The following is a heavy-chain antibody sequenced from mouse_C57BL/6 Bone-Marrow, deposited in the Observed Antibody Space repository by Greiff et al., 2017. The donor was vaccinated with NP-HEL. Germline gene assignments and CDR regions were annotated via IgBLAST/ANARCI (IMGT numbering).Heavy chain of an antibody. V-gene: IGHV5-4*01. J-gene: IGHJ3*01. Sequence: EVHLVESGGGLVKPGGSLKLSCAASGFTFSSYAMSWVRQTPEKRLEWVATISDGGSYTYYPDTVKGRFTISRDNAKNKLYMQMSNLKSEDTAMYYCAMYWDRAWFAYWGQGTLVTVSA. D-gene: IGHD4-1*01. CDR1: GFTFSSYA. CDR2: ISDGGSYT. CDR3: AMYWDRAWFAY.